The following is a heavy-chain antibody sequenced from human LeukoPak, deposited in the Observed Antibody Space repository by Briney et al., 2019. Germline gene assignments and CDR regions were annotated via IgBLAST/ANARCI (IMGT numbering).Heavy chain of an antibody. D-gene: IGHD2-15*01. V-gene: IGHV3-53*01. J-gene: IGHJ5*02. CDR3: ARDLEDCSGGSCYSWFDP. Sequence: GGSLRLSCAVSGFTVSSNYMNWVRQTPGKELEWVSVIYSGGSTYYADSVKGRFTISRDNSKNTLFLQMNSLRAEDTAVYYCARDLEDCSGGSCYSWFDPWGQGTLVTVSS. CDR1: GFTVSSNY. CDR2: IYSGGST.